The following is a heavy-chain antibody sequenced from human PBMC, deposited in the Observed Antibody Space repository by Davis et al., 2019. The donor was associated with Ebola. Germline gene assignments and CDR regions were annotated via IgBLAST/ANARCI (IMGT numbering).Heavy chain of an antibody. J-gene: IGHJ4*02. Sequence: GGSLRLSCAASGFTFSSYWMSWVRQAPGKGLEWVANIKQDGSEKYYVDSVKGRFTISRDNARNTLYLQMNSLRPEDTALYYCVRGGGSFDYWGQGTLVIVSS. D-gene: IGHD3-10*01. V-gene: IGHV3-7*01. CDR2: IKQDGSEK. CDR3: VRGGGSFDY. CDR1: GFTFSSYW.